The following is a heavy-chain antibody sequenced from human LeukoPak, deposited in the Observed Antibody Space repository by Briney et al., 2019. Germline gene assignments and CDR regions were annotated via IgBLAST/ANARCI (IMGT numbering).Heavy chain of an antibody. CDR2: IIPIFGKA. J-gene: IGHJ4*02. V-gene: IGHV1-69*13. CDR3: ARSRRGPYDSSGIDY. D-gene: IGHD3-22*01. CDR1: RGTFSSYA. Sequence: SVKVSCKASRGTFSSYAISWVRQAPGRGLEWMGGIIPIFGKANYAQKLQGRVTITADESTSTAYMELSSLRSEDTAVYYCARSRRGPYDSSGIDYWGQGTLVTVSS.